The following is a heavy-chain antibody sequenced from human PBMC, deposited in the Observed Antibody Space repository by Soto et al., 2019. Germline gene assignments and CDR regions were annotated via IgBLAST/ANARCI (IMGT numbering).Heavy chain of an antibody. CDR1: GGSFSGHY. CDR3: ARDSSSRGLDP. J-gene: IGHJ5*02. V-gene: IGHV4-34*01. Sequence: SETLSLTCVVYGGSFSGHYWRRIRQPPGKGLEWIGEINHSGSTNYNPSLKSRVTISVDTSKNQFSLKLSSVTAADTAVYYCARDSSSRGLDPWGQGTLVTVSS. D-gene: IGHD6-13*01. CDR2: INHSGST.